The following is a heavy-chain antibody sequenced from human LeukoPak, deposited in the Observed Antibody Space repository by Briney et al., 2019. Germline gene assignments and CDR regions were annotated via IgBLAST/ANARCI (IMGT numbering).Heavy chain of an antibody. Sequence: PSETLSLTCAVYGGSFSGYYWSWIRQPPGKGLEWIGEINHSGSTNYNPSLKSRVTISVDTSKNQFSLKLSSGTAADTAVYYCARVGGSVGDYWGQGTLVTVSS. CDR2: INHSGST. CDR1: GGSFSGYY. V-gene: IGHV4-34*01. D-gene: IGHD4-23*01. J-gene: IGHJ4*02. CDR3: ARVGGSVGDY.